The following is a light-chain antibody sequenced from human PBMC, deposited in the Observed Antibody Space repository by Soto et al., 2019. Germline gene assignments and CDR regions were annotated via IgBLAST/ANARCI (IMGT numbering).Light chain of an antibody. CDR1: QSLYSN. V-gene: IGKV3-15*01. CDR2: ATS. J-gene: IGKJ4*01. Sequence: EIVMTQSPATLSVSPGERATLSCRASQSLYSNLAWYQQKPGQSPRLLFYATSTRATGIPARFSGSGSGTDFTLTISSLQSEDFALYYCQQYSKWPLTFGGGTKVEIK. CDR3: QQYSKWPLT.